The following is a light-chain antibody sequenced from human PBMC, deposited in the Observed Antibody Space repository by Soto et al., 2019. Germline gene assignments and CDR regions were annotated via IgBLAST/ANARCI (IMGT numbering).Light chain of an antibody. V-gene: IGKV1-9*01. CDR3: QQYKTYSA. CDR2: AAS. J-gene: IGKJ1*01. Sequence: DIQLTQSPSYLSASVGDRVTITYRASQGVSSYLAWFQQKPGKAPKLLIYAASTLQSGVPSRFSGSGSGTEFTLTISSLQPEDFATYYCQQYKTYSAFGQGTKVDIK. CDR1: QGVSSY.